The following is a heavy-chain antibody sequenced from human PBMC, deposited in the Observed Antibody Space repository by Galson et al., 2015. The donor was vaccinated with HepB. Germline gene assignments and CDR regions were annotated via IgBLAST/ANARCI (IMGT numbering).Heavy chain of an antibody. CDR3: ARRRYCSSTSCYSGDY. V-gene: IGHV5-10-1*01. J-gene: IGHJ4*02. Sequence: QSGAEVKKPGESLRISCKSSGSSFTSYWISWVRQMPGKGLEWMGRIDPSDSYTNYSPSFQGHVTISADKSISTAYLQWSSLKASDTAMYYCARRRYCSSTSCYSGDYWGQGTLVTVSS. D-gene: IGHD2-2*01. CDR2: IDPSDSYT. CDR1: GSSFTSYW.